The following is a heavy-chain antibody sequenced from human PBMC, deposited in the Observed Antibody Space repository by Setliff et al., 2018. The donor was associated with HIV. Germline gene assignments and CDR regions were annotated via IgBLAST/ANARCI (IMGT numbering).Heavy chain of an antibody. D-gene: IGHD3-10*01. V-gene: IGHV4-4*07. J-gene: IGHJ4*02. CDR2: IHSTGST. CDR3: ARDNGGPAFDY. Sequence: SETLSLTCTVSGDSISGQYWSWIRQPAGKGLEWIGRIHSTGSTHYNPSLKSRVTMSVDTSKNQFSLKLSSVTAADTAVYYCARDNGGPAFDYWGQGTLVTVSS. CDR1: GDSISGQY.